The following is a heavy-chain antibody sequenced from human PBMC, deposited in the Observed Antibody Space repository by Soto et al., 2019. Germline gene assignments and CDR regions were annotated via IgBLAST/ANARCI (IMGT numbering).Heavy chain of an antibody. D-gene: IGHD3-9*01. CDR1: GFTFSSYA. J-gene: IGHJ4*02. Sequence: GGSLRLSCAASGFTFSSYAMHWVRQAPGKGLEWVAVISYDGSNKYYADSVKGRFTISRDNSKNTLYLQMNSLRAEDTAVYYCARESLFDPRFDYWGQGTLVTVSS. V-gene: IGHV3-30-3*01. CDR3: ARESLFDPRFDY. CDR2: ISYDGSNK.